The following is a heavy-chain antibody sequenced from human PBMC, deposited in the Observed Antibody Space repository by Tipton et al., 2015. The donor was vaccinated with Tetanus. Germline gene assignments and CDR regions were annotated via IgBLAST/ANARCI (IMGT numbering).Heavy chain of an antibody. CDR1: GGSINSGTFY. Sequence: GLVKPSETLSLTCTVSGGSINSGTFYWDWIRQTPGKGLEWIGNIYYNGNTLQNPSLKSRVTMSLDKSKNLFSLKLRSVTAADTAFYYCARTAVNWFDPWGQGILVTVSS. CDR2: IYYNGNT. D-gene: IGHD2-21*02. J-gene: IGHJ5*02. V-gene: IGHV4-39*01. CDR3: ARTAVNWFDP.